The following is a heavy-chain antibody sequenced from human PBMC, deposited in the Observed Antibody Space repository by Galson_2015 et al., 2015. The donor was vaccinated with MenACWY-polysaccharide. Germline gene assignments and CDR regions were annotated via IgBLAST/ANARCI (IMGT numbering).Heavy chain of an antibody. CDR2: MNPNSGAT. Sequence: SVKVSCKASGYTFTNYDLNWVRQATGQGPEWMGWMNPNSGATGFAQKFQGRLTMTRSTSISTAYMELSSLTSEDTAVYYCARDYDGNSGWFDPWGQGTLVTVSS. J-gene: IGHJ5*02. CDR3: ARDYDGNSGWFDP. V-gene: IGHV1-8*01. D-gene: IGHD4-23*01. CDR1: GYTFTNYD.